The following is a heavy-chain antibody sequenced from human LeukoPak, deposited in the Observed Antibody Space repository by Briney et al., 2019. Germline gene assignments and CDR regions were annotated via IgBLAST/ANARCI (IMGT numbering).Heavy chain of an antibody. D-gene: IGHD3-10*02. CDR2: ISSSSSYI. CDR1: GFTFSSYS. J-gene: IGHJ5*02. V-gene: IGHV3-21*01. CDR3: ARGIYGRGFDP. Sequence: PGGSLRLSCAASGFTFSSYSMNWVRQAPGKGLEWVSSISSSSSYIYYADSVKGRFTISRDNARKSLYLHMYSLRAEDTAVYYCARGIYGRGFDPWGQGTLVTVSS.